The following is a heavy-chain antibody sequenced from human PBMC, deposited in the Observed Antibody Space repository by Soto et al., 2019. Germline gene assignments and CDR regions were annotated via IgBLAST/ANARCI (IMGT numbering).Heavy chain of an antibody. CDR1: GGSISSYY. J-gene: IGHJ4*02. CDR3: ARGSRVAGPDY. V-gene: IGHV4-59*01. Sequence: SETLSLTCTVSGGSISSYYWSWIRQPPGKGLEWIGYIYYSGSTNYNPSLKSRVTISVDTSKNQFSLKLSSVTAADTAVYYCARGSRVAGPDYWGQGTLVTVSS. CDR2: IYYSGST. D-gene: IGHD6-19*01.